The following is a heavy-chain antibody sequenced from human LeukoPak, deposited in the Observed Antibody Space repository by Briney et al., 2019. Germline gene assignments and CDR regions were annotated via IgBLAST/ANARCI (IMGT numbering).Heavy chain of an antibody. CDR3: AAQQL. CDR1: GFTVSSNY. D-gene: IGHD5-18*01. Sequence: GGSLRLSCAASGFTVSSNYMRWVRQAPGRGLEWVSVIYRGGSTYFAESVKGRFTISRDNSKNTLYLQMNSLRAEDTVVYYCAAQQLWGQGGLVTVSS. CDR2: IYRGGST. V-gene: IGHV3-53*01. J-gene: IGHJ4*02.